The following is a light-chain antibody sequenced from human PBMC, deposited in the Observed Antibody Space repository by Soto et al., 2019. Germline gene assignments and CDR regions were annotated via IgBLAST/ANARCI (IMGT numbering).Light chain of an antibody. CDR3: QQLNSYLSLT. CDR1: QGISSY. Sequence: IQLTQSPSSLSASVGDRVTITCRASQGISSYLAWYQQKPGKAPKLLIYAASTLQSGVPSRFSGSGSGTDFTLTISSLQPKDFATYYCQQLNSYLSLTFGGGTKVEIK. CDR2: AAS. V-gene: IGKV1-9*01. J-gene: IGKJ4*01.